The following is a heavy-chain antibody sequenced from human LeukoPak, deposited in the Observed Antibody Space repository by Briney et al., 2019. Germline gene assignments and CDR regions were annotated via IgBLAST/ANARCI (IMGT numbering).Heavy chain of an antibody. CDR1: GYTFTSYG. CDR2: ISAYNGNT. Sequence: ASVKVSCKASGYTFTSYGIGWVRQAPGQGLEWMGWISAYNGNTNYAQKFQGRVTMTEDTSTDTAYMELSSLRSEDTAVYYCATGSINIMITFGGVIDAFDIWGQGTMVTVSS. V-gene: IGHV1-18*01. CDR3: ATGSINIMITFGGVIDAFDI. D-gene: IGHD3-16*01. J-gene: IGHJ3*02.